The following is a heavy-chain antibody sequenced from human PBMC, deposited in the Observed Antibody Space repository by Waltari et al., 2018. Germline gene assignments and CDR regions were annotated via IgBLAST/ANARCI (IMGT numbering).Heavy chain of an antibody. J-gene: IGHJ5*02. D-gene: IGHD6-6*01. Sequence: QVQLQESGPGLVKPSETLSLTCAVSGYSISSGYYSGWIRQPPGKGLEWIGSIYHSGSTYYNPYLKSRVTISVDTSKNQFSLKLSSVTAADTAVYYCARHGDRIAARPNYNWFDTWGQGTLVTVSS. V-gene: IGHV4-38-2*01. CDR3: ARHGDRIAARPNYNWFDT. CDR1: GYSISSGYY. CDR2: IYHSGST.